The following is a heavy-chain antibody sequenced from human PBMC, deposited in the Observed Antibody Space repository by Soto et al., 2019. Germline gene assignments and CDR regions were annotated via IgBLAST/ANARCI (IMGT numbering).Heavy chain of an antibody. Sequence: GGSLRLSCAASGFTFSSYAIHWVRQAPGKGLEWVTVISFDGGNKYYADSVKGRFTVSRDNSKNTLYMQIHSLRAEDTAVYYCARGATVTNYYYYGMDVWGQGTTVTVSS. J-gene: IGHJ6*02. V-gene: IGHV3-30-3*01. CDR1: GFTFSSYA. CDR2: ISFDGGNK. D-gene: IGHD3-3*01. CDR3: ARGATVTNYYYYGMDV.